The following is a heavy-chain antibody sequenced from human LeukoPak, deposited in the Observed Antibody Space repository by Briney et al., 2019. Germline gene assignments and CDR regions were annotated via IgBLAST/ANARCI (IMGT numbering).Heavy chain of an antibody. Sequence: SETLSLTCTVSDASFSSNTYYWGWIRQPPGKGLEWIGSAFNNEGTYYSPSLRRRVTISRDTSKKQLSLRLSSLTAADTAVYYCARWTTCGGDCHILDYWGQGILVTVSS. D-gene: IGHD2-21*02. CDR1: DASFSSNTYY. V-gene: IGHV4-39*07. J-gene: IGHJ4*02. CDR2: AFNNEGT. CDR3: ARWTTCGGDCHILDY.